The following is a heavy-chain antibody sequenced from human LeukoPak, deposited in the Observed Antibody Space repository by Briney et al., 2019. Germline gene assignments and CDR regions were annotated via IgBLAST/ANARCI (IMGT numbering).Heavy chain of an antibody. CDR3: AKCSGGSYYHSDDY. CDR2: IRSSGSYR. Sequence: GGSLRLSCAGAGFTFTTYSMNWVRQAPGKGLEWVSSIRSSGSYRYYADSVKGRFTISRDNAKKSLYLQMNSLRAEDTAVYYCAKCSGGSYYHSDDYWGQGTLVTVSS. V-gene: IGHV3-21*01. D-gene: IGHD2-15*01. J-gene: IGHJ4*02. CDR1: GFTFTTYS.